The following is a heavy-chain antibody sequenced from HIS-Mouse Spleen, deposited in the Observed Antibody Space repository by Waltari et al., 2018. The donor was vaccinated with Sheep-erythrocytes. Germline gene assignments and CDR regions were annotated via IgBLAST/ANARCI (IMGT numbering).Heavy chain of an antibody. V-gene: IGHV3-21*01. CDR3: ARVASGATFDY. CDR2: ISSSSSYI. D-gene: IGHD1-26*01. J-gene: IGHJ4*02. CDR1: GFTFGSYS. Sequence: EVQLVESGGGLVKPGGSLGLSGAASGFTFGSYSLNCARQAPGKGLECGSSISSSSSYIYYADSVKGRFTISRDNAKNSLYLQMNSLRAEDTAVYYCARVASGATFDYWGQGTLVTVSS.